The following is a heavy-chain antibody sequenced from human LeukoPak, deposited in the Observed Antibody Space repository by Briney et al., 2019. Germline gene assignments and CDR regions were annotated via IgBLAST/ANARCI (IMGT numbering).Heavy chain of an antibody. V-gene: IGHV4-61*02. D-gene: IGHD2-15*01. Sequence: SQTLSLTCTVSDGSISSGSYYWSWIRQPAGKGLEWIGRIYTSGSTNYNPSLKSRVTISVDTSKNQFSLKLSSVTAADTAVYYCASWVLSGYFDYWGQGTLVTVSS. CDR3: ASWVLSGYFDY. CDR2: IYTSGST. CDR1: DGSISSGSYY. J-gene: IGHJ4*02.